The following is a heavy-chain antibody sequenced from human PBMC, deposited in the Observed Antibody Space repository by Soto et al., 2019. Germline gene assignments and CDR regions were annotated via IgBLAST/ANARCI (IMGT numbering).Heavy chain of an antibody. V-gene: IGHV1-69*02. D-gene: IGHD2-2*01. CDR1: GGTFNSYD. CDR2: IIPSLGIP. J-gene: IGHJ3*01. CDR3: ASRTSAFEV. Sequence: QVQLVQSGAEVKKPGSSVKVSCKASGGTFNSYDIHWVRQAPGQGLEWMGRIIPSLGIPNYAQALQGRRTITANVATRTPYMERTNWKSGDTTIYDCASRTSAFEVWGQGTVVTVSS.